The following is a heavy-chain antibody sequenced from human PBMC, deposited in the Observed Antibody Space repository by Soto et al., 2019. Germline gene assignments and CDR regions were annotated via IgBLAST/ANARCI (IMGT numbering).Heavy chain of an antibody. V-gene: IGHV3-7*01. CDR3: ARGPEGFHPLSNSWFDP. D-gene: IGHD3-10*01. CDR2: IKQDGSET. Sequence: GSLMLFCAASGLFFSAYWMSWVRQAPGKGLEWVASIKQDGSETYYLDSVKGRFTFSRDNAKNSLDLQMSSLRAEDTAVYYCARGPEGFHPLSNSWFDPWGQGTPVTVYS. J-gene: IGHJ5*02. CDR1: GLFFSAYW.